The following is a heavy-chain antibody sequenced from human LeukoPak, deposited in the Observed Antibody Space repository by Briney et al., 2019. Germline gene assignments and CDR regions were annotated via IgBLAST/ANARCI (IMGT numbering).Heavy chain of an antibody. Sequence: PGGSLRLSCAASGFTFSNAWMSWVRQAPGKGLEWVSSISSSSDYIYYADSVKGRFTISRDNAKKSLYLQMNSLRAEDTAVYYCAREPHDISMGEYYFDYWGQGTLVTVSS. CDR3: AREPHDISMGEYYFDY. J-gene: IGHJ4*02. CDR1: GFTFSNAW. CDR2: ISSSSDYI. D-gene: IGHD3-9*01. V-gene: IGHV3-21*01.